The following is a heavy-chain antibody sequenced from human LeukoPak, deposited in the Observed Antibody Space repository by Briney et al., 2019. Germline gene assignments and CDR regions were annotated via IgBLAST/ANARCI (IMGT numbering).Heavy chain of an antibody. CDR2: IKSKTDGGTT. Sequence: GESLRLSCAASGFTFKSAWMNWVRQAPGKGLEWVDRIKSKTDGGTTDYAAPVKGRFSISRDDSTNTLYLQMNSLKAEDTAVYYCTSFTISSGFPWGQGTLVTVSS. CDR1: GFTFKSAW. V-gene: IGHV3-15*07. CDR3: TSFTISSGFP. J-gene: IGHJ5*02. D-gene: IGHD6-6*01.